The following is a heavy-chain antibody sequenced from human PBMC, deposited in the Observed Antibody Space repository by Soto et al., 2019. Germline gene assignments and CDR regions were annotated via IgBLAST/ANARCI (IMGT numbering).Heavy chain of an antibody. J-gene: IGHJ4*02. CDR2: ISRDGSVK. D-gene: IGHD2-21*01. Sequence: GVSLRLSCVASGFTFSTSGMHWVRQAPGKGLEWVAVISRDGSVKYYADSVKGRFTISRDTSKNTLYLQMISLRAEDTAVYYCAGENASGYWGQGTLVTVSS. CDR3: AGENASGY. CDR1: GFTFSTSG. V-gene: IGHV3-30*03.